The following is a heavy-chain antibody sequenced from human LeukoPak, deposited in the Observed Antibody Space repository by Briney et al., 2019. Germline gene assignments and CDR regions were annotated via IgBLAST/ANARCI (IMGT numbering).Heavy chain of an antibody. Sequence: GGSLRLSCAASRFTFSRYWMSWVRQAPGKGLEWVANTKQDGREKYYVDSVKGRFTISRDNAKSSLFLQMNSLRAEDTAVYYCVRDIDRYYADYWGQGTLVTVSS. CDR1: RFTFSRYW. CDR2: TKQDGREK. CDR3: VRDIDRYYADY. V-gene: IGHV3-7*01. D-gene: IGHD3-3*01. J-gene: IGHJ4*02.